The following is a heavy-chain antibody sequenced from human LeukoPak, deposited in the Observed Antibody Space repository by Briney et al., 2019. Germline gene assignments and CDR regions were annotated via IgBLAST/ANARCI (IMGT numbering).Heavy chain of an antibody. CDR1: GYTFTGYY. CDR2: INPNSGGT. Sequence: ASVKVSCKASGYTFTGYYMHWVRQAPGQGLEWMGWINPNSGGTNYAQKFQGWVTMTRDTSISTAYMELSRLRSDDTAVYYCARVVRRYSDNGMDVWGQGTTVTVSS. D-gene: IGHD3-9*01. J-gene: IGHJ6*02. V-gene: IGHV1-2*04. CDR3: ARVVRRYSDNGMDV.